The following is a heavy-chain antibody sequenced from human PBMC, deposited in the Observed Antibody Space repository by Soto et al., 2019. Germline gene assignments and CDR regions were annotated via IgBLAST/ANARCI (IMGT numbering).Heavy chain of an antibody. CDR3: TGVLRFLEWSNPENWFDP. D-gene: IGHD3-3*01. CDR1: GGSISSSSYY. V-gene: IGHV4-39*01. J-gene: IGHJ5*02. Sequence: QLQLQESGPGLVKPSETLSLTCTVSGGSISSSSYYWGWIRQPPGKGLEWIGSIYYSGSTYYNPSLKSRVTISVDTSKNQFSLKLSSVTAADTAVYYCTGVLRFLEWSNPENWFDPWGQGTLVTVSS. CDR2: IYYSGST.